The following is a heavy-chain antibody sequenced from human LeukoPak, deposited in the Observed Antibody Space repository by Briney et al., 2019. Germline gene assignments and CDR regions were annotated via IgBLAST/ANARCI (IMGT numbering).Heavy chain of an antibody. J-gene: IGHJ5*02. V-gene: IGHV3-9*01. Sequence: PGRSLRLSCAASGFTFDDYAMHWVRQAPGKGLEWVSGISWNSGSIGYADSVKGRFTISRDNSKNTLYLQMNSLRAEDTAVYYCAKSYDSSSDPWGRGTLVTVSS. CDR1: GFTFDDYA. D-gene: IGHD3-22*01. CDR2: ISWNSGSI. CDR3: AKSYDSSSDP.